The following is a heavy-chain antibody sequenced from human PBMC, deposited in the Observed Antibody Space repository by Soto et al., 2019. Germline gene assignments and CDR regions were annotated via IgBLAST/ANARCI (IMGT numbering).Heavy chain of an antibody. V-gene: IGHV4-39*01. CDR2: IYYSGST. D-gene: IGHD2-2*01. CDR3: ARKLGYCSSTSCYDTWFDP. J-gene: IGHJ5*02. CDR1: GGSNSSSRYY. Sequence: SETLSLTCTVSGGSNSSSRYYWGWIRQPPGKGLEWIGSIYYSGSTYYNPSLKSRVTISVDTSKNQFSLKLSSVTAADTAVYYCARKLGYCSSTSCYDTWFDPWGQGTLVTVSS.